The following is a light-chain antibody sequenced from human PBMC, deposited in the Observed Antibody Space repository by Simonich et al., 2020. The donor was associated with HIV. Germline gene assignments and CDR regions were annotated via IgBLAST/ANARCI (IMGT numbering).Light chain of an antibody. CDR1: TSDLGVYNS. CDR3: SSYTSTSSPVV. J-gene: IGLJ2*01. CDR2: DVN. Sequence: QSALTQPASVSGSPGQSITISCTGTTSDLGVYNSVSWYQQPPGKVPKLIISDVNNRPSGVSSRFSGSKSGNTASLTISGLQAEDEADYYCSSYTSTSSPVVFGGGSRLTVL. V-gene: IGLV2-14*03.